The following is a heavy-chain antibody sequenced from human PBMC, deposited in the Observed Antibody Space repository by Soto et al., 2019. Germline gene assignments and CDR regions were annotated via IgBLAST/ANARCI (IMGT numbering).Heavy chain of an antibody. CDR2: ILPIFGTA. V-gene: IGHV1-69*14. CDR1: GGTFSTSS. CDR3: ARGHEYGGNSEAFDI. J-gene: IGHJ3*02. Sequence: QVQLVQSGAEVKKPGSSMKVSCKASGGTFSTSSINWVRQAPGQRPEWMGNILPIFGTADYEQKFQDRVTITADKSTNTAYMELRSLFSEDTAVYYCARGHEYGGNSEAFDIWGQGTVVTVSS. D-gene: IGHD4-17*01.